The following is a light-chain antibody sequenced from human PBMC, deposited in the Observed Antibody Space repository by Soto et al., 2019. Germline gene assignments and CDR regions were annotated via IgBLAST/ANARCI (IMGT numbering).Light chain of an antibody. CDR3: QQTYSIPPYT. CDR1: QSISNY. CDR2: AAS. J-gene: IGKJ2*01. V-gene: IGKV1-39*01. Sequence: DIPMTQSPSSLSASVGDRVTVTCRASQSISNYLNWYQQKPGEAPKLLIYAASSLQSGVPSRFSGSGSGTDFTLTISSLQPEDFATYYCQQTYSIPPYTFGQGTKVDIK.